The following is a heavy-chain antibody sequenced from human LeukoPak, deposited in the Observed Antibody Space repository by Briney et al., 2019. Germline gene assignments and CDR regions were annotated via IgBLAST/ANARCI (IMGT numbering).Heavy chain of an antibody. J-gene: IGHJ4*02. D-gene: IGHD6-13*01. Sequence: GGSLRLSCAASRFTFSTYWMSWVRQAPGKGLEWVANIKQDGSETYYVDSVKGRFTISRDNAKNSLYLQMNSLRAEDTAVYYCARDASGIAAAYWGQGTLVTVSS. CDR3: ARDASGIAAAY. CDR1: RFTFSTYW. V-gene: IGHV3-7*01. CDR2: IKQDGSET.